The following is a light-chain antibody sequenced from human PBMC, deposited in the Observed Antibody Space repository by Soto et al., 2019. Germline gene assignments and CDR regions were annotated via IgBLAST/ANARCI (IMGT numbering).Light chain of an antibody. CDR2: DAS. CDR1: QSISNY. Sequence: EIHMTRSPSSLSASVGNMFTITCRASQSISNYLNWYQQKPGKAPKVLIYDASNLEAGVPSSLRGSASGTDFTFTISRMPPEDTATYYCQQYENLPTFGQGTGLEIK. V-gene: IGKV1-33*01. J-gene: IGKJ5*01. CDR3: QQYENLPT.